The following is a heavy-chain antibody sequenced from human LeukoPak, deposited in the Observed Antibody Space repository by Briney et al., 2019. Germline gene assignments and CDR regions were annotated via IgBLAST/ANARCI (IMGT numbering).Heavy chain of an antibody. CDR2: ISGSGGST. CDR1: GFTFSSYG. D-gene: IGHD2/OR15-2a*01. CDR3: ARESKGEEYYFDY. Sequence: SGGSLRLSCAASGFTFSSYGMSWVRQAPGKGLEWVSAISGSGGSTYYADSVKGRFTISRDNSKNTLYLQMNSLRAEDTAVYYCARESKGEEYYFDYWGQGTLVTVSS. V-gene: IGHV3-23*01. J-gene: IGHJ4*02.